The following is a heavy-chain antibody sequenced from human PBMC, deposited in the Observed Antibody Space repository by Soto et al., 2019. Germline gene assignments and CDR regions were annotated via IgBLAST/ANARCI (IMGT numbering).Heavy chain of an antibody. Sequence: SETLSLTCTVSGGSISSYYWSWIRQPPGKGLEWIGYIYYSGSTNYNPSLKSRVTISVDTSKNQFSLKLSSVTAADTAVYYCARYSYGYDYYYYGMDVWGQGTTVTVSS. CDR1: GGSISSYY. D-gene: IGHD5-18*01. CDR2: IYYSGST. CDR3: ARYSYGYDYYYYGMDV. V-gene: IGHV4-59*08. J-gene: IGHJ6*02.